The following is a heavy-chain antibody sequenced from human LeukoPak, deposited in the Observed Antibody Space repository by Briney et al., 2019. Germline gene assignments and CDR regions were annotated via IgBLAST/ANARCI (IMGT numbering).Heavy chain of an antibody. D-gene: IGHD1-26*01. CDR3: AKVRSPLFRGGSYCFDY. CDR1: GFTFSNYA. CDR2: ISSSGSST. J-gene: IGHJ4*02. V-gene: IGHV3-23*01. Sequence: TGGSLRLSCAASGFTFSNYAMTWVRQAPGKGLECVSAISSSGSSTYYADSVKGRFTISRDNSKNTLYLQMNSLRAEDTAVYYCAKVRSPLFRGGSYCFDYWGQGTLVTVSS.